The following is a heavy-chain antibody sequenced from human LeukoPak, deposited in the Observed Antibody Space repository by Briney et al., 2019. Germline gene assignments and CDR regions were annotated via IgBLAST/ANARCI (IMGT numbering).Heavy chain of an antibody. J-gene: IGHJ4*02. CDR2: ISSSSSYI. CDR3: AKLGCTGTICYANY. V-gene: IGHV3-21*04. CDR1: GFTFSSYS. Sequence: GGSLRLSCAASGFTFSSYSMNWVRRAPGKGLEWVSSISSSSSYIYYADSVKGRFAISRDNAKNSLYLQMNSLRAEDTALYYCAKLGCTGTICYANYWGQGTLVTVSS. D-gene: IGHD2-2*01.